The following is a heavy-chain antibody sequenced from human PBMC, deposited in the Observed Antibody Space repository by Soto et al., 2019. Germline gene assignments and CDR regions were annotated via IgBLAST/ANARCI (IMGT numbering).Heavy chain of an antibody. CDR2: IIPILGIA. V-gene: IGHV1-69*02. D-gene: IGHD4-17*01. J-gene: IGHJ4*02. CDR3: AATKGGMTTVTTDFDY. CDR1: GGTFSSYT. Sequence: QVQLVQSGAEVKKPGSSVKVSCKASGGTFSSYTISWVRQAPGQGLEWMGRIIPILGIANYAQKFQGRVTITADKSTSTAYMELSSRRSEDTAVYYCAATKGGMTTVTTDFDYWGQGTLVTVSS.